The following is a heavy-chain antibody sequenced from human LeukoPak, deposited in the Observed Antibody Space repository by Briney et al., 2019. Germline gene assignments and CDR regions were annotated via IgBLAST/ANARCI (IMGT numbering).Heavy chain of an antibody. CDR1: GFTFNDYW. V-gene: IGHV3-7*01. Sequence: GGSLRLSCAASGFTFNDYWMTWVRQAPGKGLEWVATINEDESGKYYVDSVKGRFTISRDNAKNSLYLQMNSLRAEDTAVYYCARVTVTGYLYYYYGMDVWGQGTTVTVSS. CDR2: INEDESGK. D-gene: IGHD4-17*01. J-gene: IGHJ6*02. CDR3: ARVTVTGYLYYYYGMDV.